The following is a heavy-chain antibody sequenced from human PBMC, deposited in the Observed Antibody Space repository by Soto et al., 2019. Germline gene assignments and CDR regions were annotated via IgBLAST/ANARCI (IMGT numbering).Heavy chain of an antibody. CDR2: INAGNGNT. J-gene: IGHJ4*02. D-gene: IGHD5-12*01. V-gene: IGHV1-3*01. CDR3: ARFGGYSGYDSLDY. CDR1: GYTFSSYA. Sequence: GASVKVSCKASGYTFSSYAMYWVRQAPGQRLEWMGWINAGNGNTKYSQKFQGRVTITRDTSASTAYMELSSLRSEDTAVYYCARFGGYSGYDSLDYWGQGTLVTVSS.